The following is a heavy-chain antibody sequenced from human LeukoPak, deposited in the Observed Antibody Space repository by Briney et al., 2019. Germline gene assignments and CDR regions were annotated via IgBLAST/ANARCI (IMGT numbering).Heavy chain of an antibody. CDR1: GFTFSGSA. D-gene: IGHD3-3*01. V-gene: IGHV3-73*01. Sequence: AGGSLRLSCAASGFTFSGSAMHWVRQASGKGLEWVGRIRSKANSYATAYAASVKGRLTISRDDSKNTAYLQMNSLKTEDTAVYYCTRRENDFWSGYDNPFFDYWGQGTQVTVSS. CDR2: IRSKANSYAT. CDR3: TRRENDFWSGYDNPFFDY. J-gene: IGHJ4*02.